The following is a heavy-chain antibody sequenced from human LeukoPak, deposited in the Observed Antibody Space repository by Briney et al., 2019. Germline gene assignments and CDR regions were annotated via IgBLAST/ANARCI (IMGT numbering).Heavy chain of an antibody. CDR1: GFTFGSYG. CDR3: ARDYSSVPEY. CDR2: ISYDGSNK. J-gene: IGHJ4*02. V-gene: IGHV3-30*03. D-gene: IGHD6-19*01. Sequence: PGGSLRLSCAASGFTFGSYGMHWVRQAPGKGLEWVAVISYDGSNKYYADSVKGRFTTSRDNAKNTLYLQLSSLRAEDTAVYYCARDYSSVPEYWGQGTLVTVSS.